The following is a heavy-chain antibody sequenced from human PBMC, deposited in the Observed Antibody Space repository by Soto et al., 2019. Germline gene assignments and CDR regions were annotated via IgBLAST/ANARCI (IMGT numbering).Heavy chain of an antibody. V-gene: IGHV1-46*03. CDR3: AREPPPGGLFDY. CDR2: INPSGGST. J-gene: IGHJ4*02. D-gene: IGHD3-10*01. Sequence: ASVKVSCKASGYTFTSYYMHWVRQAPGQGLEWMGIINPSGGSTSYAQKFQGRITMTRDTSTSAVYMELSSLRSEDTAVYYCAREPPPGGLFDYWGQGTLVTVSS. CDR1: GYTFTSYY.